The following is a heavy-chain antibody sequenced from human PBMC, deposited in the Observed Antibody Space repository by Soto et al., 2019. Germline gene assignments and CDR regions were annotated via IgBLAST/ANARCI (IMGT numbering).Heavy chain of an antibody. CDR2: IYYSGST. J-gene: IGHJ5*02. CDR1: GGSISSSSYY. Sequence: SETLSLTCTFSGGSISSSSYYLGWIRQPPGKGLEWIGSIYYSGSTYYNPSLKSRVTISVDTSKNQFSLKLSSVTAADTAVYYCATQLYDILTGYENNWFDPWGQGTLVTVSS. D-gene: IGHD3-9*01. V-gene: IGHV4-39*01. CDR3: ATQLYDILTGYENNWFDP.